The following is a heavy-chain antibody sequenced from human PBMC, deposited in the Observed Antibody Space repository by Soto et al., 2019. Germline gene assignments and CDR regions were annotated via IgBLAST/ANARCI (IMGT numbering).Heavy chain of an antibody. CDR2: ISGSGGST. Sequence: GGSLRLSCAASGFTFSSYAMSWVRQAPGKGLEWVSAISGSGGSTYYADSVKGRFTISRDNSKNTLYLQMNSLRAEDTAVYYCAKGLRFLERLTSPIYYMDVWGKGTTVTVSS. CDR3: AKGLRFLERLTSPIYYMDV. D-gene: IGHD3-3*01. V-gene: IGHV3-23*01. J-gene: IGHJ6*03. CDR1: GFTFSSYA.